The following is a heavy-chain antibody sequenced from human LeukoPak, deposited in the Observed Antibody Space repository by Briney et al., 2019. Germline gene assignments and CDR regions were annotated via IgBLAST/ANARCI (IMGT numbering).Heavy chain of an antibody. Sequence: SETLSLTCAAYGGSFSGYYWSWVRQPPGKGLEWIGEITHTGSTNYNPSLKSRVTISVDTSKNQFSLKLSSVTAADTAVYYCARPRLRDDAFDIWGQGTMVTVSS. D-gene: IGHD4-17*01. CDR3: ARPRLRDDAFDI. V-gene: IGHV4-34*01. J-gene: IGHJ3*02. CDR1: GGSFSGYY. CDR2: ITHTGST.